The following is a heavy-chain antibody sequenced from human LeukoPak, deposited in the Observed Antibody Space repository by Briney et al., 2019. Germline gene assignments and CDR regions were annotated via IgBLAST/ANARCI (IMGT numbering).Heavy chain of an antibody. V-gene: IGHV3-30*03. Sequence: GRSLRLSCVASGFTFSSYGMHWVRQAPGEGLEWVAVISDDGSKKYYVDSVKGRFTISRDNSKNTLYLQMSSLRAEDTAVYYCVIGGLTDGWELDYWGQGTLVTVSS. CDR2: ISDDGSKK. CDR1: GFTFSSYG. CDR3: VIGGLTDGWELDY. J-gene: IGHJ4*02. D-gene: IGHD1-26*01.